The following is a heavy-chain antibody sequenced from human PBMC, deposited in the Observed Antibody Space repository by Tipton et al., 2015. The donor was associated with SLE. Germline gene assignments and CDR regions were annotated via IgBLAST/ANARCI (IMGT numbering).Heavy chain of an antibody. CDR2: IYYSGST. J-gene: IGHJ4*02. Sequence: TLSLTCTVSGGSISSHYWSWIRQPPGKGLEWIGYIYYSGSTNYNPSLKSRVTISVDTSKNQFSLKLSSVTAADTAVYYCARWDHYDSVYFDYWGQGTLVTVSS. D-gene: IGHD3-22*01. V-gene: IGHV4-59*11. CDR3: ARWDHYDSVYFDY. CDR1: GGSISSHY.